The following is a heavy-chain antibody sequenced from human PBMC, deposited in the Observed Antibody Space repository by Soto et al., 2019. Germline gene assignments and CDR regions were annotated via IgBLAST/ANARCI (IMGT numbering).Heavy chain of an antibody. CDR2: IGAYNGNT. Sequence: ASVKVSCKASGYTFTSYGISWVRQAPGQGLEWMGWIGAYNGNTNYAQKLQGRVTMTTDTSTSTAYMELRSLRSDDTAVYYCARDHGYYGSGSYLFDYWGQGTLVTVSS. J-gene: IGHJ4*02. D-gene: IGHD3-10*01. CDR3: ARDHGYYGSGSYLFDY. V-gene: IGHV1-18*01. CDR1: GYTFTSYG.